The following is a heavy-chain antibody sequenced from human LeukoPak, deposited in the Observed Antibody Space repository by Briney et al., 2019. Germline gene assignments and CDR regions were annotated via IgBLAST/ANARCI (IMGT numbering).Heavy chain of an antibody. V-gene: IGHV3-30*18. CDR1: GFTFRTYG. J-gene: IGHJ6*02. CDR2: LSYDGSNK. Sequence: GGSLRLSCAASGFTFRTYGMLWVRQAPGKGLEWVADLSYDGSNKYYADSVKGRFTISRDNSKNTLYLQMDSLRAEDTAVYYCAKGRSSSLYYYHCDMDVWGQETTVTVSS. CDR3: AKGRSSSLYYYHCDMDV. D-gene: IGHD6-13*01.